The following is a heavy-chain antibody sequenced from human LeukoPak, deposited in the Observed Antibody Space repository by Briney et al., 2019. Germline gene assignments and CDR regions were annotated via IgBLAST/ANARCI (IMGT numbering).Heavy chain of an antibody. CDR2: ISSSGSII. V-gene: IGHV3-11*01. CDR3: ARWPRDYYYYGMDV. J-gene: IGHJ6*02. Sequence: GGSLRLSCAASGFTFSDYYMSWIRQAPGKGLEWVSYISSSGSIIYCADSVKGRFTISRDNAQNSLYLQMNSLRAEDTAVYYCARWPRDYYYYGMDVWGQGTTVTVSS. CDR1: GFTFSDYY.